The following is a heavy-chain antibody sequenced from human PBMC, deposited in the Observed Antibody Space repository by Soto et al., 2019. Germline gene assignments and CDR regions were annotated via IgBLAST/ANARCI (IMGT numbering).Heavy chain of an antibody. D-gene: IGHD4-17*01. CDR1: GATVCSGDYY. Sequence: SETLALTCTVSGATVCSGDYYWISLRQSPGKGLEWIGYIYYSGDSYYNPSLKGRLTISIDTSKNQFSLILNSVTVADTAIYYCVGTGTTDDYWGRGTLVTVSS. CDR2: IYYSGDS. V-gene: IGHV4-30-4*01. CDR3: VGTGTTDDY. J-gene: IGHJ4*02.